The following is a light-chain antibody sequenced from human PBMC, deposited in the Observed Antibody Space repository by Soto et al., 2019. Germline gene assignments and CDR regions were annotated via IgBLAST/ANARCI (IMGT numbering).Light chain of an antibody. CDR2: EVS. CDR1: SSDVGSYNL. J-gene: IGLJ1*01. V-gene: IGLV2-23*02. Sequence: LTQSASVSGSPGQSITISCTGTSSDVGSYNLVSWYQQHPGQAPKLMIYEVSKRPSGVSNRFSGSKSGNTASLTISGLQAEDEADYYCCSYAGSSTFPYVFGTGTKVTV. CDR3: CSYAGSSTFPYV.